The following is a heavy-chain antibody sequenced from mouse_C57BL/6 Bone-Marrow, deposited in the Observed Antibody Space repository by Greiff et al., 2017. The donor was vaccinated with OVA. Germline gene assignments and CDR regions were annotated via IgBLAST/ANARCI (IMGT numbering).Heavy chain of an antibody. CDR1: GYTFTSYG. J-gene: IGHJ3*01. D-gene: IGHD4-1*01. Sequence: VKLMESGAELARPGASVKLSCTASGYTFTSYGISWVKQRPGQGLEWIGEIYPRSGNTYYNEKFKGKATLTADKSSSTAYMQLRSLTSEDSAVYFCARKEVGPFAYWGQGTLVTVSA. CDR3: ARKEVGPFAY. CDR2: IYPRSGNT. V-gene: IGHV1-81*01.